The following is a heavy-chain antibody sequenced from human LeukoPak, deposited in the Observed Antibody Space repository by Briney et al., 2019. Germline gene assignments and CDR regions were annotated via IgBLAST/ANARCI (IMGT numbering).Heavy chain of an antibody. J-gene: IGHJ4*02. V-gene: IGHV4-59*01. CDR2: IYYSGST. CDR1: GGSIGSYY. CDR3: ARGHSGSFDY. D-gene: IGHD1-1*01. Sequence: SETLSLTCTVSGGSIGSYYWSWIRQPPGKGLEWIGYIYYSGSTNYNPSLKSRVTISVDTSKNQFSLKLSSVTAADTAVYYCARGHSGSFDYWGQGTLVTVSS.